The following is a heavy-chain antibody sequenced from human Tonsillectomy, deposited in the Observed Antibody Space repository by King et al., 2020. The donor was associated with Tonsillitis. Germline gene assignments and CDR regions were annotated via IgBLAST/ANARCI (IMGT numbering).Heavy chain of an antibody. CDR2: ISYDGSKK. V-gene: IGHV3-30*04. Sequence: QVQLVESGGGVVQPGRSLRVSCAASGFTFNTYIMYWVRQAPGKGLEWVAVISYDGSKKYYADSVRGRFTISRDNSKKTLFLQMNNLRPEDTALYYCARSPPWQWEQLRWGMDVWGQGTTVTVS. D-gene: IGHD1-26*01. CDR1: GFTFNTYI. CDR3: ARSPPWQWEQLRWGMDV. J-gene: IGHJ6*02.